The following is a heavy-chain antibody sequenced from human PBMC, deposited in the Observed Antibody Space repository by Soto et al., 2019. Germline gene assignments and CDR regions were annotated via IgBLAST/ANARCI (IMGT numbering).Heavy chain of an antibody. CDR1: GLTFSDHY. V-gene: IGHV3-72*01. Sequence: PGGSLRPSCAVSGLTFSDHYMYWVRQAPGKGLEWVGRTRDKGNSYTTDYAASVKGRFTISRDDSKNLLYLQMNSLKTEDTAIYFCVRGIIVVGSYSGLDVWGQGTTVTVSS. CDR2: TRDKGNSYTT. CDR3: VRGIIVVGSYSGLDV. J-gene: IGHJ6*02. D-gene: IGHD2-15*01.